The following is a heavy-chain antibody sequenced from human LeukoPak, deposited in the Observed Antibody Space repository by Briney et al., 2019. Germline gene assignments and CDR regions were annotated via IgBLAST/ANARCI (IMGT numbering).Heavy chain of an antibody. V-gene: IGHV3-23*01. CDR2: ISGSGGST. D-gene: IGHD2-2*01. J-gene: IGHJ4*02. Sequence: GGSLGLSCAASGFTFSSYAMSWVRQAPGKGLEWVSAISGSGGSTYYADSVKGRFTISRDNSKNTLYLQMNSLRAEDTAVYYCAKSRSDCSSTSCSGFDYWGQGTLVTVSS. CDR3: AKSRSDCSSTSCSGFDY. CDR1: GFTFSSYA.